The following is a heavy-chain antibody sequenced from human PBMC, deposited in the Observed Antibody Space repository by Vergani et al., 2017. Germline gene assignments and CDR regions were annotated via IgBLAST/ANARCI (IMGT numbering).Heavy chain of an antibody. V-gene: IGHV4-59*01. CDR1: GGSISSYY. D-gene: IGHD3-10*01. CDR2: IYYSGST. Sequence: QVQLQESGPGLVKPSETLSLTCTVSGGSISSYYWSWIRQPPGKGLEWIGYIYYSGSTNYNPSLKSRVTISVDTSKNQFSLKLSSVTAADTAVYYWARGITMVRESPPYYFDYWGQGTLVTGSS. CDR3: ARGITMVRESPPYYFDY. J-gene: IGHJ4*02.